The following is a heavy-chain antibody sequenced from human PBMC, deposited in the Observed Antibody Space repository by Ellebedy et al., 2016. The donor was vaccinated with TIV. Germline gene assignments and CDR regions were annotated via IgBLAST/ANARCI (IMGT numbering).Heavy chain of an antibody. CDR1: GFIFSDYY. CDR2: ISSSGTPI. J-gene: IGHJ5*02. CDR3: ARDARFIDQQHNWFDP. V-gene: IGHV3-11*01. Sequence: GGSLRLSCAASGFIFSDYYMTWIRQAPGKGLEWISYISSSGTPIYYVDSVKGRFTISRDNAKNSLYLQMNSLRADDTAVYYCARDARFIDQQHNWFDPWGQGTLVTVSS. D-gene: IGHD6-13*01.